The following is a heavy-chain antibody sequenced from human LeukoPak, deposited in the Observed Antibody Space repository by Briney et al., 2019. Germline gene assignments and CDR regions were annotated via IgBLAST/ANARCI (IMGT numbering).Heavy chain of an antibody. CDR3: ARVDMWSNWFDP. D-gene: IGHD5-12*01. CDR2: IYYSGST. CDR1: GGSISSYH. Sequence: SETLSLTCAVSGGSISSYHWSWIRQPPGKGLEWIGYIYYSGSTNYNPSLKSRVTISVDASKNQFSLKLTSLTAADTAVYYCARVDMWSNWFDPWGQGTLVTVSS. V-gene: IGHV4-59*08. J-gene: IGHJ5*02.